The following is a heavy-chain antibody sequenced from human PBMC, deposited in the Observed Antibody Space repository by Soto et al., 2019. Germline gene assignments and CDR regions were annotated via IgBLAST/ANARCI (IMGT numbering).Heavy chain of an antibody. J-gene: IGHJ3*02. CDR1: GYSFTSYW. CDR2: IDPSDSYT. Sequence: RGESLKISCKGSGYSFTSYWISWVRQMPRKGLEWMGRIDPSDSYTNYSPSFQGHVTISADKSISTAYLQWSSLKASDTAMYYCARQAVADYAFDIWGQGTMVTVSS. D-gene: IGHD6-19*01. V-gene: IGHV5-10-1*01. CDR3: ARQAVADYAFDI.